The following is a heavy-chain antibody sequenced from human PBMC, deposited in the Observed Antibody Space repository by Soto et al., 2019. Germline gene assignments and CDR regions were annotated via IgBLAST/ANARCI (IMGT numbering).Heavy chain of an antibody. CDR2: INHSGST. J-gene: IGHJ4*02. CDR1: GGSFSGFY. D-gene: IGHD4-17*01. Sequence: QVQLQQWGAGLLKPSETLSLTCAVYGGSFSGFYWSWVRQPPGKGLEWIGDINHSGSTNYNPSLKSRVTISVDTSKNQFSLKLSSVTAADTAVYYCARGDYGGNSDDYWGRGTLVTVSS. CDR3: ARGDYGGNSDDY. V-gene: IGHV4-34*01.